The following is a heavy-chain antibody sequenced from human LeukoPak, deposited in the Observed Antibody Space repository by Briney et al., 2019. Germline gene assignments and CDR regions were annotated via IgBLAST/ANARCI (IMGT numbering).Heavy chain of an antibody. V-gene: IGHV3-23*01. CDR3: AKDNGGDYYDSSGYYGGSAFDI. J-gene: IGHJ3*02. Sequence: GGSLRLSCAASVHTFSSYAMSGVRHAPGKGREGLSDISGRGVSTYYADSVKGRFTISRDNSKNTVYLQMNSLRGEDTAAYYCAKDNGGDYYDSSGYYGGSAFDIWGQGTMVTVSS. D-gene: IGHD3-22*01. CDR2: ISGRGVST. CDR1: VHTFSSYA.